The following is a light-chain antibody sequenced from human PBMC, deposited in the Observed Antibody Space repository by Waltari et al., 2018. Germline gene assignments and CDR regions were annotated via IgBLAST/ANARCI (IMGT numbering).Light chain of an antibody. CDR3: QQCHSAPRT. CDR1: QSISSY. V-gene: IGKV1-39*01. Sequence: IQMTQSPSSLSASVGDRVILTCRASQSISSYLNWYQQIPGKAPKLLSYAASTLHSGVPSRFSGSGSGTDFTLTISSLQPEDFATYYCQQCHSAPRTFGQGTKVEIK. J-gene: IGKJ1*01. CDR2: AAS.